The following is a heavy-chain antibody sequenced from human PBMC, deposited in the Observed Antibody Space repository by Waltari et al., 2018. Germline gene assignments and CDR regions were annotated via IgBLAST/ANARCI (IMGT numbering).Heavy chain of an antibody. D-gene: IGHD3-9*01. CDR3: ARGFNFDWLVIDY. V-gene: IGHV3-30*03. Sequence: MHWVRQAPGKGLEWVALISYDGINKYYVDSVKGRFTISRDNSKNTLYLQMNSLRPEDTAVYYCARGFNFDWLVIDYWGQGTLVTVSS. J-gene: IGHJ4*02. CDR2: ISYDGINK.